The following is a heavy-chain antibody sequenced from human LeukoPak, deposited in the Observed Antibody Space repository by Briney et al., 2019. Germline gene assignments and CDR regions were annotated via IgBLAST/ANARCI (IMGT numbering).Heavy chain of an antibody. J-gene: IGHJ6*03. CDR2: IIPIFGTA. CDR1: GGTFSSYA. V-gene: IGHV1-69*13. D-gene: IGHD6-6*01. CDR3: ARGTIAARRATYYYMDV. Sequence: ASVKVSCKASGGTFSSYAISWVRQAPGQGLEWMGGIIPIFGTANYAQKFQGRVTITADESTSTAYMELSSLRSEDTAVYYCARGTIAARRATYYYMDVWGKGTTVTVSS.